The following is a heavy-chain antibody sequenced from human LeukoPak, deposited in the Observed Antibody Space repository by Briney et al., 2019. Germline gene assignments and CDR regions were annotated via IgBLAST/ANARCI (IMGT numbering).Heavy chain of an antibody. Sequence: PSETLSLTCTVSGGSIRSSYYYWGWIRQPPGKGLEWIGSIYDSGSTYYNPSLKSRVTISVDTSKNQFSLKLSSVTAADTAVYYCARGDSPSDSSGYNNWFDPWGQGTLVTVSS. CDR3: ARGDSPSDSSGYNNWFDP. J-gene: IGHJ5*02. D-gene: IGHD3-22*01. CDR2: IYDSGST. CDR1: GGSIRSSYYY. V-gene: IGHV4-39*01.